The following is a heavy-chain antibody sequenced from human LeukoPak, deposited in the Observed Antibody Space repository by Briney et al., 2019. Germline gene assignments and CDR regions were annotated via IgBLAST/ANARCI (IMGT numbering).Heavy chain of an antibody. J-gene: IGHJ4*02. D-gene: IGHD3/OR15-3a*01. CDR2: ISGSSTYI. Sequence: GGSLRLSCAASGFIFSSYSMNWVRQTPGKRLEWVSSISGSSTYIFYADSVKGRFTISRDDAKNSVYLQMNSLRDEDTAVYYCARFETRGTGDFDNWGQGTLVTVSS. CDR1: GFIFSSYS. CDR3: ARFETRGTGDFDN. V-gene: IGHV3-21*06.